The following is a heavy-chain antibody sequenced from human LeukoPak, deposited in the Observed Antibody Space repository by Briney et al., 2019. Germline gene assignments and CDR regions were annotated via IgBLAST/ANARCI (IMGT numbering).Heavy chain of an antibody. CDR1: GFIFSSYS. Sequence: PGGSLRLSCAASGFIFSSYSMNWVRQAPGKGLEWVSSISGSSSYIYYADSVKGRFTISRDNAKNSLYLQMNSLRAEDTAVYYCAREYSGYDYDYYYYMDVWGKGTTVTVSS. V-gene: IGHV3-21*01. CDR3: AREYSGYDYDYYYYMDV. CDR2: ISGSSSYI. D-gene: IGHD5-12*01. J-gene: IGHJ6*03.